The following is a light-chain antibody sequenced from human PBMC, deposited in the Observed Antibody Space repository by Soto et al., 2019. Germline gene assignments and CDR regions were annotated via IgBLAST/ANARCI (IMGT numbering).Light chain of an antibody. V-gene: IGLV1-44*01. CDR2: SNN. CDR1: SSNIGSNT. CDR3: AAWDDSLSGPV. Sequence: QSVLTQPPSASGTPGQRVTISCSGSSSNIGSNTVNWYQQLPGTAPKLLIYSNNQRPSVVPDRFSGSKSGTSASLAISGLQSEDEADYYCAAWDDSLSGPVFGGGTKLTVL. J-gene: IGLJ3*02.